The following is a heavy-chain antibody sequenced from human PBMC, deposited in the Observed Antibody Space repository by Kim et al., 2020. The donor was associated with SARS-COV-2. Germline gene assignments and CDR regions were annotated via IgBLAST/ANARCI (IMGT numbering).Heavy chain of an antibody. V-gene: IGHV3-73*01. J-gene: IGHJ4*02. CDR2: IRSKANSYAT. CDR1: GFTFSGSA. D-gene: IGHD5-12*01. CDR3: TRLEALYSGYVSDY. Sequence: GGSLRLSCAASGFTFSGSAMHWVRQASGKGLEWVGRIRSKANSYATAYAASVKGRFTISRDDSKNTAYLQMNSLKTEDTAVYYCTRLEALYSGYVSDYWGQGTLVTVSS.